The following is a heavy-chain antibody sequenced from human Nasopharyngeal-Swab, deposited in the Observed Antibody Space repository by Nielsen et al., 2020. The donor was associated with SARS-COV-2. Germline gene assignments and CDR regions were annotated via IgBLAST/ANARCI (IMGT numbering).Heavy chain of an antibody. CDR3: AREVGEYSSSAVHFDY. Sequence: ASVKVSCKASGYTFTGYYVHWVRQAPGLGLEWMGIINPSGGSTSYAQKFQGRVTMTRDTSTSTVYMELSSLRSEDTAVYYCAREVGEYSSSAVHFDYWGQGTLVTVSS. CDR2: INPSGGST. CDR1: GYTFTGYY. D-gene: IGHD6-6*01. V-gene: IGHV1-46*01. J-gene: IGHJ4*02.